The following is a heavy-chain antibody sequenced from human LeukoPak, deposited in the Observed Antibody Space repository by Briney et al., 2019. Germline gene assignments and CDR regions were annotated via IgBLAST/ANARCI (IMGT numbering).Heavy chain of an antibody. CDR1: GFTFSSYA. CDR2: ISYDGSNK. Sequence: GRSLRLSCAASGFTFSSYAMHWVRQAPGKGLKWVAVISYDGSNKYYADSVKGRFTISRDNSKNTLYLQMNSLRAEDTAVYYCARDTMVRGVYYFDYWGQGTLVTVSS. V-gene: IGHV3-30-3*01. CDR3: ARDTMVRGVYYFDY. D-gene: IGHD3-10*01. J-gene: IGHJ4*02.